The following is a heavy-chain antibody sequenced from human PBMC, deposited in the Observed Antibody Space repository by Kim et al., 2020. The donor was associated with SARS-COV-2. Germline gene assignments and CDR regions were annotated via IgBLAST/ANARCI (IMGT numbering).Heavy chain of an antibody. D-gene: IGHD3-22*01. J-gene: IGHJ5*02. V-gene: IGHV3-30*03. CDR3: VREDYYDFSGYPSWFDP. Sequence: GGSLRLSCAASGLTFRNYRMHWVRQAPGKGLEWVAATSDDGIHKDYTDSVKGRFTISRDNSKNTLFLEMNSLQSEDTAVYYCVREDYYDFSGYPSWFDPWGQGALVTVSS. CDR1: GLTFRNYR. CDR2: TSDDGIHK.